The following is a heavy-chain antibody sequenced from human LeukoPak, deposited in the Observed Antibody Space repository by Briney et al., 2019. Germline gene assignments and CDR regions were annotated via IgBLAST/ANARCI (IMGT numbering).Heavy chain of an antibody. Sequence: GGSLRLSCTASGFTFGDYAMSWVRQAPGKGLEWVGFIRCQAYGGTTAYAASVKGRFTISRDDSKSIAYLQLNSLKTEDTAVYYCTRRTVTTEAFDIWGQATTVTVSS. V-gene: IGHV3-49*04. CDR2: IRCQAYGGTT. CDR1: GFTFGDYA. J-gene: IGHJ3*02. D-gene: IGHD4-17*01. CDR3: TRRTVTTEAFDI.